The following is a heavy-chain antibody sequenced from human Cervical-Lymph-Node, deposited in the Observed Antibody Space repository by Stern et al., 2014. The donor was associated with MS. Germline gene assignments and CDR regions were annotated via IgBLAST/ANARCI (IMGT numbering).Heavy chain of an antibody. D-gene: IGHD5-12*01. CDR2: IYHTGST. CDR1: GGSISSTNW. J-gene: IGHJ4*02. CDR3: ARLVATTYFDS. V-gene: IGHV4-4*02. Sequence: VQLEESGPGLVKPSGTVSLTCAVSGGSISSTNWWTWVRQPPGKGLEWIGEIYHTGSTIYNPSLKSRVTISVDKSKNQFSLILSSVTAADTAVYYCARLVATTYFDSWGQGTLVTVSS.